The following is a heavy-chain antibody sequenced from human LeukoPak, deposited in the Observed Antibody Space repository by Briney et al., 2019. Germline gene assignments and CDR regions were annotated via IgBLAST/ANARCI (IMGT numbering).Heavy chain of an antibody. CDR1: GYTFTAYY. CDR3: ASEAFCAGGRCYLQRVAS. Sequence: WASVKVSCKASGYTFTAYYMHWVRQAPGQGLEWMGWIDTSTGDTKYAQKFQGRVTISRDTSTGTSYMELRSLISGDMAVYYCASEAFCAGGRCYLQRVASWGPGTLATVSS. V-gene: IGHV1-2*02. CDR2: IDTSTGDT. J-gene: IGHJ4*02. D-gene: IGHD2-15*01.